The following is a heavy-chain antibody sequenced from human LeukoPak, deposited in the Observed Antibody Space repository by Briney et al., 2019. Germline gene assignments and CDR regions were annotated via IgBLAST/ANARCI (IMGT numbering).Heavy chain of an antibody. J-gene: IGHJ6*02. CDR3: ASLGGNFYGMDV. CDR1: GFTFSSYW. Sequence: GGSLRLSCAASGFTFSSYWMSWVRQAPGKGLEWVANIKQDGSEKYYVGSVKGRFTISRDNAKNSLYLQMNSLRAEDTAVYYGASLGGNFYGMDVWGQGTTVTLSS. D-gene: IGHD3-16*01. V-gene: IGHV3-7*01. CDR2: IKQDGSEK.